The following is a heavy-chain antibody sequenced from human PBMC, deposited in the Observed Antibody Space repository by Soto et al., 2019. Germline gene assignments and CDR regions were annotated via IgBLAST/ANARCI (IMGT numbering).Heavy chain of an antibody. V-gene: IGHV3-21*01. CDR3: ARVMLAGYYALLPGYACDI. D-gene: IGHD2-2*03. J-gene: IGHJ3*02. Sequence: EVQLVESGGGLVKPGGSLRLSCAASGFTFSSYSMNWVRQAPGKGLEWVSSISSSSSYIYSADSVKGRFTISRYNAKNSLYLQINSLRAEDTAVYYCARVMLAGYYALLPGYACDIWGQGTMVTVAS. CDR1: GFTFSSYS. CDR2: ISSSSSYI.